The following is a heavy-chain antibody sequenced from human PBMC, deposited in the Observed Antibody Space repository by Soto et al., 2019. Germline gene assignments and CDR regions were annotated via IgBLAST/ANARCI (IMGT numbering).Heavy chain of an antibody. V-gene: IGHV4-61*01. Sequence: QVQLQESGPGLVKPSETLSLTCTVSGGSVSSGSYYWSWIRQPPGKGLEWIGYIYYSGSTNYNPSVTSRVTISVDTSKNQFSLKLSSVTAADTAVYYCARLAAAGTRWFDPWGQGTLVTVSS. CDR3: ARLAAAGTRWFDP. D-gene: IGHD6-13*01. J-gene: IGHJ5*02. CDR1: GGSVSSGSYY. CDR2: IYYSGST.